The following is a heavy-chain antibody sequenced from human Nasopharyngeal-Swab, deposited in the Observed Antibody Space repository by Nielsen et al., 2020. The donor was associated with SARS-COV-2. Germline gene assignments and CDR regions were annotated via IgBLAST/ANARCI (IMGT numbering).Heavy chain of an antibody. CDR2: ISGSGDTT. D-gene: IGHD4-23*01. V-gene: IGHV3-23*01. J-gene: IGHJ1*01. CDR1: GFTFSSYA. CDR3: AKDIYGGNSYFHH. Sequence: GESLKISCAASGFTFSSYAMSWVRQAPGKGLEWVSIISGSGDTTYYADSVNDRFTISRDNSKNTLYLQMNSLRVEDTALYYCAKDIYGGNSYFHHWGQGTLVTVSS.